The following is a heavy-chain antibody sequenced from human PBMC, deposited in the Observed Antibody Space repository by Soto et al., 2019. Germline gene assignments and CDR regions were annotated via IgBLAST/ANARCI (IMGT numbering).Heavy chain of an antibody. Sequence: SLTCAVYGGSFSGYYWSWIRQPPGKGLEWIGEINHSGSTNYNPSLKSRVTISVDTSKNQFSLKLSSVTAADTAVYYCARGYYYGSGSYSSSNGYYGMDVWGQGTTVTVSS. V-gene: IGHV4-34*01. D-gene: IGHD3-10*01. CDR1: GGSFSGYY. CDR2: INHSGST. CDR3: ARGYYYGSGSYSSSNGYYGMDV. J-gene: IGHJ6*02.